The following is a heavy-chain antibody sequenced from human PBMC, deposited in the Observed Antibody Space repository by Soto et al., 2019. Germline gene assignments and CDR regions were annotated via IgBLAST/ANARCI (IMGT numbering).Heavy chain of an antibody. Sequence: GGSLRLSCAASGFIFNNYGMHWVRQAPGKGLEWVAVRWYDGSNKFYADSVKGRFTISRDNSKNTLYLQMNSLRGEDTAVYYCARESGEPKNDGFDIWGQGTKVTVSS. CDR3: ARESGEPKNDGFDI. J-gene: IGHJ3*02. V-gene: IGHV3-33*01. CDR2: RWYDGSNK. D-gene: IGHD7-27*01. CDR1: GFIFNNYG.